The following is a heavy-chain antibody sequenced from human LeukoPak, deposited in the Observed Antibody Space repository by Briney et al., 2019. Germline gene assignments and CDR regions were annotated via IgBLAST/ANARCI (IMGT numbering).Heavy chain of an antibody. J-gene: IGHJ1*01. CDR2: IQYDGSNK. Sequence: GGSLRLSCAASGFSFSSYGMHWVRQAPGKGLEGVAFIQYDGSNKYYADSVKGPFTISRDNSKNTLYLQTNSLRAEDTAVYYCAKDRSGPAEHWGQGTLLTVSS. CDR3: AKDRSGPAEH. CDR1: GFSFSSYG. V-gene: IGHV3-30*02.